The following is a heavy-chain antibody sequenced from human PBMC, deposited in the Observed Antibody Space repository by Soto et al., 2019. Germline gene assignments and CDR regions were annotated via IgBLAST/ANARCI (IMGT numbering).Heavy chain of an antibody. CDR2: INRDGRST. J-gene: IGHJ4*02. CDR1: GFTFNTYW. V-gene: IGHV3-74*01. Sequence: EVQLVESGGGLVQPGGSLRLSCAASGFTFNTYWMQWVRQATGKGLVWVSRINRDGRSTYYADSVKGRFTISRDNAKNTLFLQMNSLRAEATAVYYCVRDVIRRGQGTLVTVSS. D-gene: IGHD2-21*01. CDR3: VRDVIR.